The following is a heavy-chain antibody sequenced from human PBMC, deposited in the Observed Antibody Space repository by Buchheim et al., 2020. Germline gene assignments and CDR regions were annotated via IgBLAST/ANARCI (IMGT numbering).Heavy chain of an antibody. Sequence: QVQLQESGPGLVKPSGTLSLTCAVSGGSITSSHWWTWVRQPPGKGLEWIGEIYHTGSTNYRPSLASRVTILVDRSKNQFSLTLRSVTAADTGFYYCARDPSSSATFDSWGQGTL. CDR1: GGSITSSHW. V-gene: IGHV4-4*02. CDR3: ARDPSSSATFDS. CDR2: IYHTGST. J-gene: IGHJ5*01. D-gene: IGHD2-2*01.